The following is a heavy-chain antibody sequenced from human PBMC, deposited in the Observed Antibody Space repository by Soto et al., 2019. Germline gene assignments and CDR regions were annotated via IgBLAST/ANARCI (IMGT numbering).Heavy chain of an antibody. CDR2: MNPNSGNT. CDR1: GYTFTSYD. J-gene: IGHJ4*02. Sequence: QVQLVQSGAEVKKPGASVKVSCKASGYTFTSYDINWVRQATGQGLEWMGWMNPNSGNTVHAQKFQSRVTITTNTSISPAYLELSSLRSAYTAVYSCARTLYGVNFAHWRPGTPVTVSS. V-gene: IGHV1-8*01. D-gene: IGHD4-17*01. CDR3: ARTLYGVNFAH.